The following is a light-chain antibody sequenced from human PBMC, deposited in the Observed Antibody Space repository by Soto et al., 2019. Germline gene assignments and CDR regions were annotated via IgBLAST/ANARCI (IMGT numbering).Light chain of an antibody. CDR1: QSISSW. CDR2: DAS. J-gene: IGKJ5*01. Sequence: DIQMTQSPPTLSASVGDRVSITCRASQSISSWLAWYQQKPGIAPKLLIYDASTLETGVPSRFSGSVSGTDFTFTISSLQADDIATYYCQQYDNLPDAFGQGARLEMK. V-gene: IGKV1-5*01. CDR3: QQYDNLPDA.